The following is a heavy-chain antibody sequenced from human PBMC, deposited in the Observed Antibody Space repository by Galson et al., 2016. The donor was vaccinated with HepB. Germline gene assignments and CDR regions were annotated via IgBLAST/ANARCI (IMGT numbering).Heavy chain of an antibody. CDR3: ARHKAGEVFEWLLQMYWFDP. CDR1: GGSISSRNW. V-gene: IGHV4-4*02. Sequence: SETLSLTCAVSGGSISSRNWWTWVRQSPGKGLEWIAEIYRSGSTNYNPSLNSRVTISVEKSKNQFSLSLSSVTAADTAVYYCARHKAGEVFEWLLQMYWFDPWGQGTLVIVSS. J-gene: IGHJ5*02. CDR2: IYRSGST. D-gene: IGHD3-3*01.